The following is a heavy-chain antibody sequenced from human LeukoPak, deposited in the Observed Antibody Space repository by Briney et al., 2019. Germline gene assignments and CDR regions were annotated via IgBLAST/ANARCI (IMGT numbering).Heavy chain of an antibody. CDR1: GFTFSSYS. J-gene: IGHJ6*03. CDR2: ISSSSSYI. V-gene: IGHV3-21*01. CDR3: ARVLSAAIHFKYYYYMDV. Sequence: GGSLRLSCAASGFTFSSYSMNWVRQAPGKGLEWVSSISSSSSYIYYADSVKGRFTISRDNAKNSLYLQMNSLRAEDTAVYYCARVLSAAIHFKYYYYMDVWGKGTTVTISS. D-gene: IGHD2-2*01.